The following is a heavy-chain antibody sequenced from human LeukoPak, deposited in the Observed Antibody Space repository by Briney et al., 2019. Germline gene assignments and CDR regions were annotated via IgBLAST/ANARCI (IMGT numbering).Heavy chain of an antibody. CDR2: ISYDGSNK. Sequence: GGSLRLSCAASGFTFSSYGMHWVRQAPGKGLEWVAVISYDGSNKYYADSVKGRFTISRDNSKNTLYLQMNSLRAEDTAVYYCAKNLVGNHYFDYWGQGTLVTVSS. V-gene: IGHV3-30*18. D-gene: IGHD1-14*01. CDR3: AKNLVGNHYFDY. J-gene: IGHJ4*02. CDR1: GFTFSSYG.